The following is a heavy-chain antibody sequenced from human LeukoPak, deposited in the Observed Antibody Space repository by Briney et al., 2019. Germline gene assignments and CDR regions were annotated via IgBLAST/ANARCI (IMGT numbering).Heavy chain of an antibody. D-gene: IGHD6-13*01. J-gene: IGHJ4*02. CDR3: ARHVPSWYANSAFDY. Sequence: SETLSLTCTVSGGSISSYYWSWIRQPPGKGLEWIGYIYYSGGTNYNPSLKSRVTISVDTSKNQFSLKLSSVTAADTAVYYCARHVPSWYANSAFDYWGQGTLVTVSS. CDR1: GGSISSYY. CDR2: IYYSGGT. V-gene: IGHV4-59*08.